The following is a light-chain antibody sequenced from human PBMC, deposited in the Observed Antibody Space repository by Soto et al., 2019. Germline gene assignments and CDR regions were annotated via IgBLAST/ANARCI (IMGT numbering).Light chain of an antibody. J-gene: IGLJ2*01. CDR1: SSDVASYNF. CDR3: TSYTTSNTLL. Sequence: QSVLTQPASVSGSPGQSITISCTGSSSDVASYNFVSWYQHHPDKAPKLVIYDVTNRPSGVSNRFSGSKSGNTASLTISGLQAEDEADYYCTSYTTSNTLLFGGGTKLTVL. CDR2: DVT. V-gene: IGLV2-14*03.